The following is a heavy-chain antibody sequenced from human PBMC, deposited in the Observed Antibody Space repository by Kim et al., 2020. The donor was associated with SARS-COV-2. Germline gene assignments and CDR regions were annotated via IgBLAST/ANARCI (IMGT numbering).Heavy chain of an antibody. Sequence: SETLSLTCTVSGGSISSGGYYWSWIRQHPGKGLEWIGYIYYSGSTYYNPSLKSRVTISVDTSKNQFSLKLSSVTAADTAVYYCARVRTGTTGTTGSTDPYYFDYWGQGTLVTVSS. V-gene: IGHV4-31*03. CDR2: IYYSGST. J-gene: IGHJ4*02. D-gene: IGHD1-1*01. CDR1: GGSISSGGYY. CDR3: ARVRTGTTGTTGSTDPYYFDY.